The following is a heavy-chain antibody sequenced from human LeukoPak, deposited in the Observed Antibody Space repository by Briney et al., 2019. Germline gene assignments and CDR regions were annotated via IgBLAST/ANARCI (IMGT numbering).Heavy chain of an antibody. CDR1: GFSFSNYA. CDR3: AKGNRAVATITGWIHH. Sequence: GGSLRLSCAASGFSFSNYAMSWVRQAPGKGLEWVSSISGSGGSTYYADSVKGRFTISRDNSKNTLYLQMNSLRAEDTAVYYCAKGNRAVATITGWIHHWGQGTLVTVSS. CDR2: ISGSGGST. D-gene: IGHD5-12*01. J-gene: IGHJ5*02. V-gene: IGHV3-23*01.